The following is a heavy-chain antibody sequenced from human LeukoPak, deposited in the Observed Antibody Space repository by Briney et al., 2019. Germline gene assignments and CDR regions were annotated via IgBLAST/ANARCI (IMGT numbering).Heavy chain of an antibody. CDR1: GFTFSSYG. V-gene: IGHV3-33*01. CDR3: ARDPSYYYGSGSPPRRFDY. J-gene: IGHJ4*02. Sequence: HPGGSLRLSCAASGFTFSSYGMHWVRQAPGKGLEWVAVIWYDGSNKYYADSVKGRFTISRDNSKNTLYLQMNSLRAEDTAVYYCARDPSYYYGSGSPPRRFDYWGQGTLVTVSS. CDR2: IWYDGSNK. D-gene: IGHD3-10*01.